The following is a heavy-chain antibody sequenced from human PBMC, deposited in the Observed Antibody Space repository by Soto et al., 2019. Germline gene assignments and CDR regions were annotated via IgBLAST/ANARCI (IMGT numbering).Heavy chain of an antibody. CDR2: ISYDGSNK. CDR3: AVLGFWSGYPISGWYFDL. D-gene: IGHD3-3*01. V-gene: IGHV3-30*03. Sequence: QVQLVESGGGVVQPGRSLRLSCAASGFTFSSYGMHWVRQAPGKGLEWVAVISYDGSNKYYADSVKGRFTISRDNSKNTLYLQMNSLRAEDTAVYYCAVLGFWSGYPISGWYFDLWGRGTLVTVSS. J-gene: IGHJ2*01. CDR1: GFTFSSYG.